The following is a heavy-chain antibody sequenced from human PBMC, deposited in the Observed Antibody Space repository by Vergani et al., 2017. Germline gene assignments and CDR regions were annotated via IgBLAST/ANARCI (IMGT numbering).Heavy chain of an antibody. J-gene: IGHJ4*02. CDR2: INTSGGHT. D-gene: IGHD3-9*01. V-gene: IGHV1-46*03. CDR3: ARGDYGILTGYRY. CDR1: GYTFSNYY. Sequence: QVQVVQSGAEVKKSGASVKVSCKTSGYTFSNYYMHWVRQAPGQGLEWMGIINTSGGHTNYAQKFQGRVTMTRDTSTSTVYMGLSSLGPEDTAVYYCARGDYGILTGYRYWGQGTLVTVSA.